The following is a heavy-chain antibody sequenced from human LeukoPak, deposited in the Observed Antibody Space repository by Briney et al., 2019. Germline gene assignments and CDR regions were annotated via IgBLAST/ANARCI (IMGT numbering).Heavy chain of an antibody. D-gene: IGHD6-13*01. CDR2: ISSSSSYI. Sequence: PGGSLRLSCAASGFTFSSYSMNWVRQAPGKGLEWVASISSSSSYIYYADSVKGRFTISRDNAKNSLYLQMNSLRAEDTAVYYCARDYSSSWYDYFDYWGQGTLVTASS. CDR3: ARDYSSSWYDYFDY. V-gene: IGHV3-21*01. J-gene: IGHJ4*02. CDR1: GFTFSSYS.